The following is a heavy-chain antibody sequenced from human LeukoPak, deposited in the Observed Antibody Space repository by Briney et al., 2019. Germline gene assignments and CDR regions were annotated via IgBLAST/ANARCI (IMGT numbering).Heavy chain of an antibody. CDR2: IKQDGSEK. Sequence: GGSLRLSCAASGFTFSSYWMSWVRQAPGKGLEWVANIKQDGSEKYYVDSVKGRFTISRDNAKNSLYLQMNSLRAEDTAVYYCARVHSSSYWGTLDYWGQGTLVTVSS. CDR1: GFTFSSYW. D-gene: IGHD6-6*01. CDR3: ARVHSSSYWGTLDY. J-gene: IGHJ4*02. V-gene: IGHV3-7*01.